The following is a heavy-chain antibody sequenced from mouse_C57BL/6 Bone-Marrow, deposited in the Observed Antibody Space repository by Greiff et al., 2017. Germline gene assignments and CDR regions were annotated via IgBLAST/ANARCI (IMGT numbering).Heavy chain of an antibody. CDR1: GYTFTNYW. D-gene: IGHD2-1*01. CDR3: ARHYGNYLAMDY. V-gene: IGHV1-63*01. J-gene: IGHJ4*01. CDR2: IYPGGGYT. Sequence: QVQLKESGAELVRPGTSVKMSCKASGYTFTNYWIGWAKQRPGHGLEWIGDIYPGGGYTNYNEKFKGKATLNSDKSSSTAYMQFSSLTSEDSAIYYCARHYGNYLAMDYWGQGTSVTVSS.